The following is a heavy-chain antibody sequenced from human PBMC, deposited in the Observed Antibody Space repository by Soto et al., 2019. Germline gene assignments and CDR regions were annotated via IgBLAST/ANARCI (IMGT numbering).Heavy chain of an antibody. J-gene: IGHJ1*01. CDR1: GFTFSTYW. D-gene: IGHD3-3*01. CDR3: ARDRFLGH. CDR2: IKQDGSEN. V-gene: IGHV3-7*05. Sequence: EVQLVESGGGLVQPGGSLRLSCAASGFTFSTYWMSWVRQAPGKGLEWVANIKQDGSENYYVDSVKGRFTISRDNAKNSLFLQMNSLRAEDTAMYYCARDRFLGHWGQGTLVTVSS.